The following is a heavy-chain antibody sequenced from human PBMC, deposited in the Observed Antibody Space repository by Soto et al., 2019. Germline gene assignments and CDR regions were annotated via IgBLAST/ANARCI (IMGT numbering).Heavy chain of an antibody. J-gene: IGHJ4*02. CDR2: IIPILGIA. CDR1: GGTFSSYT. V-gene: IGHV1-69*02. CDR3: ANTPGEYSSSPTFDY. D-gene: IGHD6-6*01. Sequence: ASVKVSCKASGGTFSSYTISWVRQAPGQGLEWMGRIIPILGIANYAQKFQGRVTITADKSTSTAYMELSSLRSEDTAVYYCANTPGEYSSSPTFDYWGQGTLVTVSS.